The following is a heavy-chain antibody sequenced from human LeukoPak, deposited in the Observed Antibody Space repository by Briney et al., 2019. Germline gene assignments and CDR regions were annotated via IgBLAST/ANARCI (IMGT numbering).Heavy chain of an antibody. J-gene: IGHJ5*02. CDR1: GFTFSRFT. CDR2: ISGSGRST. D-gene: IGHD6-13*01. Sequence: GGSLRLSCAASGFTFSRFTINWVRQAPGKGLEWVSAISGSGRSTYYADSVKGRFTISRDNSKNALYLQVNSLRAEDTAVYHCAKDGYSSSWYNWFDPWGQGTLVTVSS. CDR3: AKDGYSSSWYNWFDP. V-gene: IGHV3-23*01.